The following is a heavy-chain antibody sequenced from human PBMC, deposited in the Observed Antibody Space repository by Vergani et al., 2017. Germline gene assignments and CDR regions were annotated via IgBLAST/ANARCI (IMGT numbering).Heavy chain of an antibody. CDR3: ATGAGHFDI. Sequence: QVQLQESGPGLVKPSETLSLTCSASGAPISSWCWSWLRQPAGKGLEWIGRLCPSGSTNYKPSLKSRVTMSIDTSKNQFSLKLTSVTAADTAVYYCATGAGHFDIWGQGTLVTVSS. CDR2: LCPSGST. D-gene: IGHD7-27*01. J-gene: IGHJ4*02. V-gene: IGHV4-4*07. CDR1: GAPISSWC.